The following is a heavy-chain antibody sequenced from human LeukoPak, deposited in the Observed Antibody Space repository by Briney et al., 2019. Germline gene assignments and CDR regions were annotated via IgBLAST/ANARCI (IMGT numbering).Heavy chain of an antibody. V-gene: IGHV4-39*01. CDR2: IYYSGST. CDR3: ARVNCSSTSCHQFTRAFFDC. Sequence: SETLSLTCTVSGGSISSSSYYWGWIRHPPGKGLEGMGRIYYSGSTYYNPSLKSRVTISVDTSKNQFSLKLSSVTAADTAVYYCARVNCSSTSCHQFTRAFFDCWGRGTLVTVSS. CDR1: GGSISSSSYY. J-gene: IGHJ4*02. D-gene: IGHD2-2*01.